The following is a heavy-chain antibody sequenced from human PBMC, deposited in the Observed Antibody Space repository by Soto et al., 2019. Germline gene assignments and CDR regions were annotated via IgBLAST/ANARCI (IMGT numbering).Heavy chain of an antibody. CDR3: SRSLDS. Sequence: GGSLRLSCAASGFTFSSFWMDWVRQAPGKGLEWVANINPDGSERHYVDSVKGRFTISRDNAKKSRYLQMSSLAAEDSALYYCSRSLDSWGQGXRVTVSS. J-gene: IGHJ4*02. CDR2: INPDGSER. CDR1: GFTFSSFW. V-gene: IGHV3-7*01.